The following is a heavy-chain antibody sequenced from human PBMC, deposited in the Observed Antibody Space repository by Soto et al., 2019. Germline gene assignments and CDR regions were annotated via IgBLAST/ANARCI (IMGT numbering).Heavy chain of an antibody. CDR3: ARRLRNYYYYYMDV. V-gene: IGHV4-34*01. Sequence: QVQLQQWGAGLLKPSEILSLTCAVYGGSFSGYYWSWIRQPPGKGLEWIGEINHSGSTNYNPSLKSRVTISVDTSKNQFSLKLSSVTAADTAVYYCARRLRNYYYYYMDVWGKGTTVTVSS. CDR1: GGSFSGYY. CDR2: INHSGST. J-gene: IGHJ6*03. D-gene: IGHD3-16*01.